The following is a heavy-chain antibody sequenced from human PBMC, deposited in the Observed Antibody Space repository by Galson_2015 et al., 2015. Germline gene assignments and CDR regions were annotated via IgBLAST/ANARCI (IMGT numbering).Heavy chain of an antibody. Sequence: SLRLSCAASGFTFSSYGMHWVRQAPGKGLEWVAVISYDGSSKYYADSVKGRFTISRDNSKNTLHLQMNSLRAEDTAVYYCAKDKERWLQSGYFDYWGQGTLVTVSS. V-gene: IGHV3-30*18. D-gene: IGHD5-24*01. J-gene: IGHJ4*02. CDR2: ISYDGSSK. CDR3: AKDKERWLQSGYFDY. CDR1: GFTFSSYG.